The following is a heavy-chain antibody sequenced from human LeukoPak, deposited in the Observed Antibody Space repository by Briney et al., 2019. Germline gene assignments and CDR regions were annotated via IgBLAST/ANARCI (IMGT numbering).Heavy chain of an antibody. V-gene: IGHV3-33*06. CDR1: GFTFSSYG. Sequence: GGSLRLSCAASGFTFSSYGMHWVRQAPGKGLEWVAVIWYDGSNKYYADSVKGRFTISRDNAKNSLYLQMNSLRVEDTAIYYCAQKGGTDHWGQGTLVTVSS. CDR3: AQKGGTDH. J-gene: IGHJ4*02. CDR2: IWYDGSNK. D-gene: IGHD2-15*01.